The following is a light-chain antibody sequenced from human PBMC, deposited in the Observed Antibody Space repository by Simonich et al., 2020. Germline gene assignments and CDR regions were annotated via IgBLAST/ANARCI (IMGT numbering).Light chain of an antibody. CDR1: QSLVHSDGNTS. J-gene: IGKJ1*01. Sequence: DVVMTQSPLSLPVTLGQQASITCRSSQSLVHSDGNTSVNWFQQRRGQSPRRLIYKFSNRDSVVPDRFSGSGSGTDFTLKISRVEAEDVGVYYCMQGTHWPLTFGQGTKVEIK. CDR2: KFS. CDR3: MQGTHWPLT. V-gene: IGKV2-30*02.